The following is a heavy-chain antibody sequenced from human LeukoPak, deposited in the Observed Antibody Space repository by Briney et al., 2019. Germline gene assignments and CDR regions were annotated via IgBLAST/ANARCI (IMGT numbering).Heavy chain of an antibody. Sequence: GGSLRLSCAASGFTFSRDWMYWVRQAPGKGLVWLSRINSDGSSTAYADSVKGRFTISGGNAKNTLFLQMNSLRAEDTAVYYCAKSAGDYYDSSGYYHRPLGYWGQGTLVTVSS. D-gene: IGHD3-22*01. J-gene: IGHJ4*02. CDR2: INSDGSST. CDR1: GFTFSRDW. V-gene: IGHV3-74*01. CDR3: AKSAGDYYDSSGYYHRPLGY.